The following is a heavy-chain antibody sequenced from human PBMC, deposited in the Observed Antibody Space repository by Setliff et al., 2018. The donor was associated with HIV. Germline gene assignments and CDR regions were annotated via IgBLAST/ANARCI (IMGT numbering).Heavy chain of an antibody. V-gene: IGHV4-34*01. CDR3: ARDPPGYGDSNDF. D-gene: IGHD4-17*01. CDR1: GGSFSGYY. J-gene: IGHJ4*02. Sequence: PSETLSLTCAVYGGSFSGYYWSWIRQPPGKGLEWIGEINHSGDTNYNPSLKSRVTISIDTSKNQFSLNLHSVTAADTAVYYCARDPPGYGDSNDFWGQGTLVPSPQ. CDR2: INHSGDT.